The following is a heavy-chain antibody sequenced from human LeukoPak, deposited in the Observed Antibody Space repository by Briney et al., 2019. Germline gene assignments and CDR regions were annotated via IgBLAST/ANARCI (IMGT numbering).Heavy chain of an antibody. CDR1: GGSISSYY. Sequence: PSETLSLTCTVSGGSISSYYWSWIRQPPGKGLEWIGYIYYSGSTNYNPSLKSRVTISVDTSKNQFSLKLSSVTAADTAVYYCARGLEMATITVGYWGQGTLVTVSS. D-gene: IGHD5-24*01. V-gene: IGHV4-59*01. CDR2: IYYSGST. J-gene: IGHJ4*02. CDR3: ARGLEMATITVGY.